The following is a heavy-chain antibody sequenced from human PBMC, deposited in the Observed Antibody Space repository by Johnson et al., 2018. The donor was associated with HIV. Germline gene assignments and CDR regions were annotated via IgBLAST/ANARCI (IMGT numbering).Heavy chain of an antibody. CDR3: ARDWVIGDAFDS. CDR2: ISYDGSDK. J-gene: IGHJ3*02. Sequence: QVQLVESGGGVVQPGRSLRLSCAASGFTFSSYAMHWVRQAPAKGLQWVAVISYDGSDKDYADSVKGRFTISRDSSKNTLYLQMNSLRAEDTAVYYCARDWVIGDAFDSWGQGTKVTVSS. CDR1: GFTFSSYA. D-gene: IGHD2-21*01. V-gene: IGHV3-30*04.